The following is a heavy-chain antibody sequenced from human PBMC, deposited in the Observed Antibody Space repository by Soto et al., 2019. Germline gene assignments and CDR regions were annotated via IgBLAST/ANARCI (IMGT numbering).Heavy chain of an antibody. CDR1: GFTFSSYG. V-gene: IGHV3-30*03. CDR2: ISYDGSNK. J-gene: IGHJ3*02. D-gene: IGHD6-13*01. Sequence: GGSLRLSCAASGFTFSSYGMHWVRQAPGKGLEWVAVISYDGSNKYYADSVKGRFTISRDNSKNTLYLQMNSLRAEDTAVYYCARELAAARSDHDASDIWGQGTMVTVSS. CDR3: ARELAAARSDHDASDI.